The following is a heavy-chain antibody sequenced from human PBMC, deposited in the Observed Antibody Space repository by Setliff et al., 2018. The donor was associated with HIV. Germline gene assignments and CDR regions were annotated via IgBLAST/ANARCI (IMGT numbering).Heavy chain of an antibody. CDR1: GGSISSGTYH. V-gene: IGHV4-61*09. CDR2: IYASGRT. D-gene: IGHD3-3*01. CDR3: ARARDFSSGQDN. J-gene: IGHJ4*02. Sequence: PSETLSLTCTVSGGSISSGTYHWSWIRQPAGKGLEWLGHIYASGRTNYSPSLMSRITISVDTSRNQFSLKLSSVTAADTAIYYCARARDFSSGQDNWGQGTLVTVSS.